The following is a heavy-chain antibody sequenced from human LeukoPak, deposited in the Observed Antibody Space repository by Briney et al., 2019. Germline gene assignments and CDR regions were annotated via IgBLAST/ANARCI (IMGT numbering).Heavy chain of an antibody. J-gene: IGHJ4*02. D-gene: IGHD5-18*01. Sequence: SQTLSLTCTVSGGSISSGDRYWSWIRQSPGKGLEWIGYVYSTGNTYYNPSLKSRVIISVDTSKNQFSLELNSVTAADTAVYFCARDSYSYGYGGFDYWGQGILVTVSS. CDR3: ARDSYSYGYGGFDY. CDR1: GGSISSGDRY. V-gene: IGHV4-30-4*01. CDR2: VYSTGNT.